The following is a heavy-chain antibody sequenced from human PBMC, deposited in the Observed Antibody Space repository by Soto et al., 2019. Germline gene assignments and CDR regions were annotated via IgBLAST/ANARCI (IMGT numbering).Heavy chain of an antibody. Sequence: QVQLQESGPGLVKPSETLSLTCTVSGGSISSYYWSWIRQPPGKGLEWIGYIYSSGSTNYNPSLKSRVTISVDTSKNQFSLKLSSVTAADTAVYYCARRYGTTFDYWGQGTLVTVSS. V-gene: IGHV4-59*01. D-gene: IGHD1-7*01. CDR2: IYSSGST. CDR1: GGSISSYY. J-gene: IGHJ4*02. CDR3: ARRYGTTFDY.